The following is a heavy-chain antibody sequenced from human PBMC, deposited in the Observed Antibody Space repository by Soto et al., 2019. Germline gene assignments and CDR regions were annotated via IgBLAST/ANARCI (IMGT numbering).Heavy chain of an antibody. J-gene: IGHJ5*01. CDR3: ARVHKNWFDS. V-gene: IGHV5-10-1*01. CDR2: IDPSDSYT. Sequence: GESLKISCKASGYNFTAFWIHWVRQMPGKGLEWLGKIDPSDSYTNYSPSFEGHVTISTDNSIATAYLQWSSLRASDTALYFCARVHKNWFDSWAQGTMVTVSS. CDR1: GYNFTAFW.